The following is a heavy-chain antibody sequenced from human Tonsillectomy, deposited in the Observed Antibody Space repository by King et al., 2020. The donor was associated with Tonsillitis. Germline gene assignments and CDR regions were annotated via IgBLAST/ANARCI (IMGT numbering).Heavy chain of an antibody. D-gene: IGHD5-18*01. CDR1: GGTFSSYA. V-gene: IGHV1-69*06. Sequence: VQLVQSGAEVKKPGSSVKVSCKASGGTFSSYAISWVRQAPGQGLEWMGGIIPIFGTENYAQKFKGRVPITAAKSTSTPYMELRSLRSEDTAVDYCARAKRGYSSGSLSAFDIWGQGTMVTVSS. CDR2: IIPIFGTE. J-gene: IGHJ3*02. CDR3: ARAKRGYSSGSLSAFDI.